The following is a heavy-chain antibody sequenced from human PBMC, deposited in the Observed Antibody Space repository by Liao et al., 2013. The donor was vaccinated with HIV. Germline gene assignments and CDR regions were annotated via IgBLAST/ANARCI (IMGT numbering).Heavy chain of an antibody. CDR1: GGSFSGYY. Sequence: QVQLQQWGAGLLKPSETLSLTCAVYGGSFSGYYWSWIRQPPGKGLEWLGEFNHSGSTRYNPSLKSRVTISVDTSKNQFSLRLSSVTAADTAVYYCASGNWGNGEAAYFDYWGQGTLVTVSS. J-gene: IGHJ4*02. D-gene: IGHD7-27*01. CDR2: FNHSGST. V-gene: IGHV4-34*01. CDR3: ASGNWGNGEAAYFDY.